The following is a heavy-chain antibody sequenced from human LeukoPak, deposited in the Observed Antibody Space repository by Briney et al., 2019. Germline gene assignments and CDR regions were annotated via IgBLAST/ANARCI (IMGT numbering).Heavy chain of an antibody. CDR3: TVVVITRFDQ. CDR1: GYTFTSYY. V-gene: IGHV1-46*01. J-gene: IGHJ4*02. Sequence: ASVKVSCKASGYTFTSYYMHWVRQAPGQGLEWMGIINPSGGSTSYAQKFQGRVTMTRDTSTSTVYMELSSLKTEDTAVYYCTVVVITRFDQWGQGTLVTVSS. CDR2: INPSGGST. D-gene: IGHD3-22*01.